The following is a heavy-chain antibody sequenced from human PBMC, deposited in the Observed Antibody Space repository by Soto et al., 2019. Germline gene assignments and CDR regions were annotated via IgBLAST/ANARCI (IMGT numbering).Heavy chain of an antibody. CDR3: ARFYSSGSFDY. Sequence: LGESLKISCKGSGYSFTNYWITWVRQMPGKGLEWLGRVDPTDSYSNYSPSFQGHVTISADKSISTAYLQWSSLKASDTAMYYCARFYSSGSFDYWGQGTLVTVSS. CDR2: VDPTDSYS. V-gene: IGHV5-10-1*01. CDR1: GYSFTNYW. D-gene: IGHD6-19*01. J-gene: IGHJ4*02.